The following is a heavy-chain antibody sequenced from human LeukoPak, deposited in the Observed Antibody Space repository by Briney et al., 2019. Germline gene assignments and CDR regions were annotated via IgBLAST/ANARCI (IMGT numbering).Heavy chain of an antibody. V-gene: IGHV3-13*01. Sequence: PGGSLRLSCAASGFTFSSYDTYWVRQTTGKGLEWVSAIRTTGETYYLGSMKGRFTISRENAKNSLSLQMNSLRAGDTAVYYCGRGGTYSSSWPRIDYWGQGTLVTVSS. J-gene: IGHJ4*02. D-gene: IGHD6-13*01. CDR1: GFTFSSYD. CDR2: IRTTGET. CDR3: GRGGTYSSSWPRIDY.